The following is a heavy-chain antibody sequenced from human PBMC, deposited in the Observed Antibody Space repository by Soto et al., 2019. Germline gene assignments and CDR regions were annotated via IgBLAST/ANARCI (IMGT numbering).Heavy chain of an antibody. D-gene: IGHD5-18*01. Sequence: SVKVSCKASGGTFGSHGIAWVRQAPGQGLEWMGGFIAMLGTPTYAKKVQGRATITADESLTSSYLELRSLRSEDTAVYSCARGAMANFDYWGQGTVVTVSS. V-gene: IGHV1-69*13. CDR3: ARGAMANFDY. J-gene: IGHJ4*02. CDR1: GGTFGSHG. CDR2: FIAMLGTP.